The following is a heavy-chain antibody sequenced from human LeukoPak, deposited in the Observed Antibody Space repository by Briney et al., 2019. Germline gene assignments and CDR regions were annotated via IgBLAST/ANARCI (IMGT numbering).Heavy chain of an antibody. CDR3: TTAPRTLTDYYYYGMDV. D-gene: IGHD1-1*01. J-gene: IGHJ6*04. CDR2: IKSKTDGGTT. CDR1: GFTFSNAW. V-gene: IGHV3-15*01. Sequence: PGGSLRLSRAASGFTFSNAWMSWVRQAPGKGLEWVGRIKSKTDGGTTDYAAPVKGRFTISRDDSKNTLYLQMNSLKTEDTAVYYCTTAPRTLTDYYYYGMDVWGKGTTVTVSS.